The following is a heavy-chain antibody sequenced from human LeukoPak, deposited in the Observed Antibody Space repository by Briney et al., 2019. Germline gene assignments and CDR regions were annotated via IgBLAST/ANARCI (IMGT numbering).Heavy chain of an antibody. Sequence: KPTETLSLTCTVSGGSISSDYWSWIRQPPGKGLEWIGYIYSSGSTNYNPPLKSRVTISMDTSKKQFSLKVRSVIAADTAVYYCARLGVAMPIDYWGQGTLVTV. D-gene: IGHD2-15*01. CDR1: GGSISSDY. V-gene: IGHV4-59*01. J-gene: IGHJ4*02. CDR3: ARLGVAMPIDY. CDR2: IYSSGST.